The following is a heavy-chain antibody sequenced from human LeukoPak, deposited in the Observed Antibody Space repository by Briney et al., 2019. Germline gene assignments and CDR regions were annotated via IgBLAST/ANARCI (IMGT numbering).Heavy chain of an antibody. CDR3: ARGGYQFDY. Sequence: SETLSLTCAVSGYSISSGYYCGWIRQPPGKGLEWIGSIYHSGSTYYNPSLKSRVTISVDTSKNQFSLKLSSVTAADTAVYYCARGGYQFDYWGQGTLVTVSS. CDR1: GYSISSGYY. J-gene: IGHJ4*02. CDR2: IYHSGST. D-gene: IGHD3-16*01. V-gene: IGHV4-38-2*01.